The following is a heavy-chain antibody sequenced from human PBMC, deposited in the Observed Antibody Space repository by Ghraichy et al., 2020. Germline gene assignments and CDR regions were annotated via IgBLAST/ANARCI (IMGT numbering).Heavy chain of an antibody. D-gene: IGHD3-10*01. V-gene: IGHV4-39*01. CDR1: GGSISSTSYY. CDR3: ARHCYNVGKLDWYFDL. J-gene: IGHJ2*01. CDR2: IYYSGST. Sequence: SETLSLTCTVSGGSISSTSYYWGWIRQPPGKGLEWIGSIYYSGSTYYNPSLKSRVTISVDTSKNQFSLKLSSVTAADTAVYYCARHCYNVGKLDWYFDLWGRGTLVTVSS.